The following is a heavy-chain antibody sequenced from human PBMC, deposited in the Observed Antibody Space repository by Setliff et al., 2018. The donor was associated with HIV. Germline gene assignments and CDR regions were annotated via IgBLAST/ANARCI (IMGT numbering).Heavy chain of an antibody. CDR3: VRGGSVPGPSYYYMDV. CDR1: GFIFKDYA. CDR2: TGWNSDIT. Sequence: PGGSLRLSCRVSGFIFKDYAMHWVRQAPGKGLEWVARTGWNSDITEYGDCAKGRFTISRDNAMNSLELHMDSLATEDTAFYYCVRGGSVPGPSYYYMDVWGRGTSVTVSS. V-gene: IGHV3-9*01. D-gene: IGHD6-19*01. J-gene: IGHJ6*03.